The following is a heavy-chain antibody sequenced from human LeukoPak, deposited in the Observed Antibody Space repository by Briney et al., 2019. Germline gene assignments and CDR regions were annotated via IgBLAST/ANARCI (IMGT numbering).Heavy chain of an antibody. CDR1: GFTFSSYG. D-gene: IGHD2-2*01. Sequence: GGSLRLSCAASGFTFSSYGMHWVRQAPGKGLEWVVVISYDGSNKYYADSVKGRFTISRDNSKNTLYLQMNSLRAEDTAVYYCAKDPKGYCSSTSCPTPFDYWGQGTLVTVSS. CDR3: AKDPKGYCSSTSCPTPFDY. V-gene: IGHV3-30*18. CDR2: ISYDGSNK. J-gene: IGHJ4*02.